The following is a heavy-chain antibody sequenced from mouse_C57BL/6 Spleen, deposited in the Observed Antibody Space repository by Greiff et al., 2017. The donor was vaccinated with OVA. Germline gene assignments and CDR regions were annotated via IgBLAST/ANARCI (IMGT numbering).Heavy chain of an antibody. CDR3: ARGFLTGTSTNWYFDV. D-gene: IGHD4-1*01. V-gene: IGHV1-18*01. CDR1: GYTFTDYN. J-gene: IGHJ1*03. Sequence: EVQLQQSGPELVKPGASVKIPCKASGYTFTDYNMDWVKQSHGKSLEWIGDINPNNGGTIYNQKFKGKATLTVDKSSSTAYMELRSLTSEDTAVYYCARGFLTGTSTNWYFDVWGTGTTVTVSS. CDR2: INPNNGGT.